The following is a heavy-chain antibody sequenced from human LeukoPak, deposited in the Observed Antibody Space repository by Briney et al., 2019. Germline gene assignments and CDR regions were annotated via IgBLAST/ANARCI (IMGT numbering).Heavy chain of an antibody. CDR1: GGSISSYY. V-gene: IGHV4-59*01. J-gene: IGHJ4*02. Sequence: KSSETLSLTCTVSGGSISSYYWSWIRQPPGKGLEWIGYIYYSGSTNYNPSLKSRVTISVDTSKNQFSLKLSSVTAADTAVYYRTRGTFYDSSGYYYVGAEGPFDYWGQGTLVTVSS. CDR3: TRGTFYDSSGYYYVGAEGPFDY. D-gene: IGHD3-22*01. CDR2: IYYSGST.